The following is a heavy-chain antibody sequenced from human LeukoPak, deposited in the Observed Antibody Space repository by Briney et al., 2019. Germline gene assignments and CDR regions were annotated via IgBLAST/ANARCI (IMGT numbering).Heavy chain of an antibody. D-gene: IGHD1-14*01. CDR3: ARHRVFNWNHPIWFDP. CDR2: MFNSGST. Sequence: PSETLSLTCTVSGDSISITSYYWGWVRQPRGKGLEWIGSMFNSGSTYHNPSLKSRVTISIDTSKNQFSLKLSSVTAADTAVYYCARHRVFNWNHPIWFDPWGQGTLVTVSS. J-gene: IGHJ5*02. CDR1: GDSISITSYY. V-gene: IGHV4-39*01.